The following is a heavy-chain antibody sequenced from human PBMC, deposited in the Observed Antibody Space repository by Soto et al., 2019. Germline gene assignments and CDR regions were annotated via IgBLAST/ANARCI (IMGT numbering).Heavy chain of an antibody. J-gene: IGHJ4*02. Sequence: SETLSLTCTVSCGSISSYYWSWIRQPPGNGLYCIGYIYYSVVTNXXPSLKSRXXISVDTSKNQXCLKLXSVTAADTAVYYCARTMVRGVTYDYWAQGTLVTVSS. CDR3: ARTMVRGVTYDY. V-gene: IGHV4-59*08. CDR2: IYYSVVT. CDR1: CGSISSYY. D-gene: IGHD3-10*01.